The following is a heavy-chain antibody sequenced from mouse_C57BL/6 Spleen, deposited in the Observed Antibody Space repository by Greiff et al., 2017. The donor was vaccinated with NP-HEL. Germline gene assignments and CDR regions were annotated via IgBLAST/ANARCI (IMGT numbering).Heavy chain of an antibody. Sequence: QVQLKQPGTELVKPGASVKLSCKASGYTFTSYWMHWVKQRPGQGLEWIGNINPSNGGTNYNEKFKSKATLTVDKSSSTAYMQLSSLTSEDSAVYYCAREGDYDYDEGYAMDYWGQGTSVTVSS. CDR3: AREGDYDYDEGYAMDY. V-gene: IGHV1-53*01. J-gene: IGHJ4*01. CDR1: GYTFTSYW. D-gene: IGHD2-4*01. CDR2: INPSNGGT.